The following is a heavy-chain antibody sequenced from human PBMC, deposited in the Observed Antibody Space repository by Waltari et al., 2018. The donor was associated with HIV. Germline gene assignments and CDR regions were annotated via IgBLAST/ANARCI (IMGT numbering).Heavy chain of an antibody. CDR2: IKQDGSEK. V-gene: IGHV3-7*04. CDR3: ARGVSITMVRGVEKRAPPRDY. CDR1: GFTFSSYW. J-gene: IGHJ4*02. D-gene: IGHD3-10*01. Sequence: EVQLVESGGGLVQPGGSLRLSCAASGFTFSSYWMSWVRQAPGKGLEWVANIKQDGSEKYYVEPVKGRYTSSGDNAKNSLYLQMNSLRAEDTAVYYCARGVSITMVRGVEKRAPPRDYWGQGTLVTVSS.